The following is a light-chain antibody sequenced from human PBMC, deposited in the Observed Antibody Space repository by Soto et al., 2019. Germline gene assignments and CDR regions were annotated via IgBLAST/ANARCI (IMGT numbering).Light chain of an antibody. J-gene: IGKJ2*01. Sequence: EIVMTQSPAPLSVSPGERATLSCRASQSVTTNLAWYQQKPGQAPRLLIYGASTRATDIPARFSGSGSGTEFTLTINSLQSVDFAVYYCQQYNNWPLSFGQGTKLEI. CDR1: QSVTTN. CDR3: QQYNNWPLS. V-gene: IGKV3-15*01. CDR2: GAS.